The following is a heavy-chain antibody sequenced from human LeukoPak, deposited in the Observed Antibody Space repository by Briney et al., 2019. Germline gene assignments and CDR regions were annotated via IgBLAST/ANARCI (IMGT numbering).Heavy chain of an antibody. J-gene: IGHJ4*02. CDR1: GGSLNNYY. CDR2: IIYSGST. CDR3: ARDRALRYFDY. D-gene: IGHD3-9*01. V-gene: IGHV4-59*01. Sequence: PSETLSLTCTVSGGSLNNYYWSWIRQPPGKGLEGMGYIIYSGSTNYNASLTSGGSISVEKSKKKRYLRLSSVTAADTGVYFCARDRALRYFDYWGQGTLVTVSS.